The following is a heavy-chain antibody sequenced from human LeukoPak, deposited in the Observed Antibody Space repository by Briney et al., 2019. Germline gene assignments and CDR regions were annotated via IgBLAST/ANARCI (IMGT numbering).Heavy chain of an antibody. V-gene: IGHV4-61*08. CDR2: TYYSGRT. CDR1: GGSVSSSGYS. J-gene: IGHJ5*02. Sequence: SETLSLTCTVSGGSVSSSGYSWNWIRQPPGKTLEWIGYTYYSGRTNYNPSLKSRVTISLDTSKNQFSLRLTSVTAAVTAVYYCALRRLTSAQIIEDNWFDPWGQGTLVTVSS. CDR3: ALRRLTSAQIIEDNWFDP. D-gene: IGHD2/OR15-2a*01.